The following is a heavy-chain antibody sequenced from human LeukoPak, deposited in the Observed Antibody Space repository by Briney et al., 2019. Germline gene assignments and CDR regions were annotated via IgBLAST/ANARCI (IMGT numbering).Heavy chain of an antibody. J-gene: IGHJ4*02. CDR3: VRERFHGSGAPKFDF. CDR1: GFTFSDYS. D-gene: IGHD3-10*01. CDR2: ISGSGSYI. V-gene: IGHV3-21*06. Sequence: GGSLRLSCTASGFTFSDYSMNWVRQTPRKGLEWVSCISGSGSYIYYADSVKGRFTISRDNAKNSLHLQVNSLRAEDTAVYYCVRERFHGSGAPKFDFWGQGTLVTVSS.